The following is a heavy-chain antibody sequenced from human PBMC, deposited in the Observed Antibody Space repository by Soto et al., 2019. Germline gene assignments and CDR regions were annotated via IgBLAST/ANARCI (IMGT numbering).Heavy chain of an antibody. J-gene: IGHJ4*02. Sequence: GGSLRLSCTASGFTFSNYAMSWVRQAPGKGLEWVSAISGSGGSTYYADSVKGRFTISRDNSKNTLYLQMNSLRAEDTAVYYCAKDAMIVVVITAFDYWGQGTLVTVSS. CDR1: GFTFSNYA. CDR2: ISGSGGST. CDR3: AKDAMIVVVITAFDY. V-gene: IGHV3-23*01. D-gene: IGHD3-22*01.